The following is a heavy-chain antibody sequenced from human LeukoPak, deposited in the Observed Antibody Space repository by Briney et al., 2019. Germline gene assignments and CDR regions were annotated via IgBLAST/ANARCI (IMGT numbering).Heavy chain of an antibody. V-gene: IGHV3-74*01. D-gene: IGHD6-19*01. Sequence: GGSLRLSCAASGFTFSSYWMHWVRQAPGKGLVWVSRLNTDGSSTSYADSLEGRFTISRDNAKNTLYLQMNGLRVEDTAVYYCAREVGSSSPPHYYSYYMDVWGKGTTVTVSS. CDR2: LNTDGSST. J-gene: IGHJ6*03. CDR1: GFTFSSYW. CDR3: AREVGSSSPPHYYSYYMDV.